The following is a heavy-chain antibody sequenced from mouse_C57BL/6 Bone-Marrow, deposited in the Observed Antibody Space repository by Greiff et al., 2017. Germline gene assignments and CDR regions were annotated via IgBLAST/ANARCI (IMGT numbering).Heavy chain of an antibody. D-gene: IGHD2-3*01. CDR3: ARQWDGYYPFYAMDY. J-gene: IGHJ4*01. CDR2: INSDGGST. Sequence: EVQGVESGGGLVQPGESLKLSCESNEYEFPSHDMSWVRKTPEKRLELVAAINSDGGSTYYPDTMERRFIISRDNTKKTLYLQMSSLRSEDTALYYCARQWDGYYPFYAMDYWGQGTSVTVSS. V-gene: IGHV5-2*01. CDR1: EYEFPSHD.